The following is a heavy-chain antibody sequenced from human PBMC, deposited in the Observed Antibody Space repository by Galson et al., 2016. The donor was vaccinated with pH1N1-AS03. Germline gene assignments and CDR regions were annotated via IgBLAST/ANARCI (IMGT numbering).Heavy chain of an antibody. D-gene: IGHD2-21*02. J-gene: IGHJ6*03. V-gene: IGHV3-7*03. Sequence: SLRLSCAASGFTFKSYWMSWVRQAPGKGLEWVANINQDENEKYCVDSVKGRFTISRDNAKNSLCLEMNSLRAEDTALYYCARESTGTEHIVVVTGRYGYYYMDVWGKGTTVTVSS. CDR2: INQDENEK. CDR1: GFTFKSYW. CDR3: ARESTGTEHIVVVTGRYGYYYMDV.